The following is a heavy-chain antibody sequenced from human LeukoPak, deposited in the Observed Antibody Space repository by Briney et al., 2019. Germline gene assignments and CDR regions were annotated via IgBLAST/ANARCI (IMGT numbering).Heavy chain of an antibody. CDR1: GFTFGIYA. Sequence: PGGSLRLSCAASGFTFGIYAMSWVRQAPGKGLEWVSGISGSASTYYADSVKGRFTISRDNSKNTLYLQMSSLRAEDTAVYYCAISGGYWAGAHWGQGTLVTVSS. J-gene: IGHJ4*02. V-gene: IGHV3-23*01. CDR2: ISGSAST. CDR3: AISGGYWAGAH. D-gene: IGHD1-26*01.